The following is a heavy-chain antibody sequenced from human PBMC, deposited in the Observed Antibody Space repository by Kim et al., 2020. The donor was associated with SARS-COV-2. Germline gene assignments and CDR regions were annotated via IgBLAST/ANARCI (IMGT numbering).Heavy chain of an antibody. CDR1: GFIFSTYG. CDR2: ISFDGSNT. V-gene: IGHV3-30*18. CDR3: AKTIARRPEDEFSIRGNFDY. Sequence: GGSLRLSCAASGFIFSTYGMHWVRQAPGKGLEWVAVISFDGSNTYYADSVQGRFTVSRDNSRNLLFLEMSGLRDEDTAVYYCAKTIARRPEDEFSIRGNFDYWGQGALVTVSP. J-gene: IGHJ4*02. D-gene: IGHD3-10*01.